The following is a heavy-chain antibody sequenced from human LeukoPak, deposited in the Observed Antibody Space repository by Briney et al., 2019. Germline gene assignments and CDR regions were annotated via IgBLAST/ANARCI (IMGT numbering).Heavy chain of an antibody. Sequence: PLETLSLTCTVSGGSISSYYWSWIRQPPGKGLEWIGYIYYSGSTNYNPSLKSRVTISVDTSKNQFSLKLSSVTAADTAVYYCARVRGRRVFDYWGQGTLVTVSS. V-gene: IGHV4-59*01. CDR2: IYYSGST. CDR1: GGSISSYY. CDR3: ARVRGRRVFDY. J-gene: IGHJ4*02. D-gene: IGHD1-14*01.